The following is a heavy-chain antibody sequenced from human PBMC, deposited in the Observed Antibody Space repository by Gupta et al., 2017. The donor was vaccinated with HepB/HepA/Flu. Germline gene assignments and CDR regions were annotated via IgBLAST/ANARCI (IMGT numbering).Heavy chain of an antibody. Sequence: EEQLVQSGAEVKKPGESLKISCEASGYSFTIYWIGWVRQMPGKGLEWMGIIHPGDSRTIYSPSFQGQVTISADKSINTAYLQWTSLKASDTGMYYCARPGTRYNVESPEYFAMDVWGQGTPVTVSS. D-gene: IGHD1-20*01. CDR3: ARPGTRYNVESPEYFAMDV. V-gene: IGHV5-51*01. J-gene: IGHJ6*02. CDR1: GYSFTIYW. CDR2: IHPGDSRT.